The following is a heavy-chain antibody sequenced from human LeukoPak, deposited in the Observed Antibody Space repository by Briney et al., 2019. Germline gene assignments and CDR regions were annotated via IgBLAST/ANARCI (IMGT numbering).Heavy chain of an antibody. CDR3: ARSAKLELLDY. Sequence: GGSLRLSCAASGFTFSSYEMNWVRQAPGKGLEWVSYISSSGSTIYHADSVKGRFTISRDNAKDSLYLQMNSLRAEDTAVYYCARSAKLELLDYWGQGTLVTVSS. CDR2: ISSSGSTI. J-gene: IGHJ4*02. V-gene: IGHV3-48*03. CDR1: GFTFSSYE. D-gene: IGHD1-7*01.